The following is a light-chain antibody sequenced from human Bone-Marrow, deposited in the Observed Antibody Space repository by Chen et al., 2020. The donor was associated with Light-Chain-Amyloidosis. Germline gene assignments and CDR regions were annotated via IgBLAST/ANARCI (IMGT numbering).Light chain of an antibody. V-gene: IGLV3-21*02. CDR2: DDS. CDR1: NIGSPS. CDR3: QVWDRSSDRPV. J-gene: IGLJ3*02. Sequence: SYVLTQPYSVSVAPGQTATIACGGNNIGSPSVHWYQQTPGQAPLLVVYDDSDRPSGIPERLSGSNSGNTATLTISRVEAGDEADYYCQVWDRSSDRPVFGGGTKLTVL.